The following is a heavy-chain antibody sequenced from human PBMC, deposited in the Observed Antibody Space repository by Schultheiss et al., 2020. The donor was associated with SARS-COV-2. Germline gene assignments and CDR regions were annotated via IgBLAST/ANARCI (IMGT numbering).Heavy chain of an antibody. CDR2: INHSGST. CDR3: ARLTPEWELLNSDY. J-gene: IGHJ4*02. D-gene: IGHD1-26*01. CDR1: GVSIRSYY. Sequence: SETLSLTCTVSGVSIRSYYWSWIRQPPGKRLEWIGEINHSGSTNYNPSLKSRVTMSVDTSKNQFSLKLSSVTAADTAVYYCARLTPEWELLNSDYWGQGTLVTVSS. V-gene: IGHV4-34*01.